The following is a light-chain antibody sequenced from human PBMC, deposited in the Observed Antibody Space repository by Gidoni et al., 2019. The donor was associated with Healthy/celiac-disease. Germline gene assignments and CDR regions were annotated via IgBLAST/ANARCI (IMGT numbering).Light chain of an antibody. Sequence: DIQMTQSPSSLSASVGDRVTITCQASQDISNYLNWYQQKSGKAPKLLIYAASNLEAGVPSRFSGSGSGTDFTFTISSLQPEDIATYYCQQYDNLLSITFGQGTRLEIK. CDR1: QDISNY. CDR3: QQYDNLLSIT. J-gene: IGKJ5*01. CDR2: AAS. V-gene: IGKV1-33*01.